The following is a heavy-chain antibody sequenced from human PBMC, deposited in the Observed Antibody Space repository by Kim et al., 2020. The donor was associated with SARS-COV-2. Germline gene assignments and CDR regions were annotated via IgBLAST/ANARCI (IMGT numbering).Heavy chain of an antibody. CDR1: GGSISSYY. CDR2: IYYSGST. D-gene: IGHD3-22*01. CDR3: ARGPQARYYLDSSGYFPDAFDI. V-gene: IGHV4-59*01. J-gene: IGHJ3*02. Sequence: SETLSLTCTVSGGSISSYYWSWIRQPPGKGLEWIGYIYYSGSTNYNPSLKSRVTISVDTSKNQFSLKLSSVTAADTAVYYCARGPQARYYLDSSGYFPDAFDIWGQGTMVTVSS.